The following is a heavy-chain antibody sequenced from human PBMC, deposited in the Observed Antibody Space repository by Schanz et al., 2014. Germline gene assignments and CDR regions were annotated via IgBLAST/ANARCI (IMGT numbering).Heavy chain of an antibody. J-gene: IGHJ4*02. Sequence: QLQLQESGPGLVKPSETLSLTCTVSGGSISSSSYFWGWIRQPPGKGLEWIGSIYHSGSTYNNPSPRCGVPMPVNTSKTRFSRKLYSVTAADTALYYCARHMGRLSSSRGNYFDYWGQGTLVTVSS. V-gene: IGHV4-39*01. CDR2: IYHSGST. CDR3: ARHMGRLSSSRGNYFDY. D-gene: IGHD6-13*01. CDR1: GGSISSSSYF.